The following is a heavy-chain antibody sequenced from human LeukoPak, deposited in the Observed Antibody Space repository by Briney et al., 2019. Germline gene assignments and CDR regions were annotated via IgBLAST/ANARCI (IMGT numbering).Heavy chain of an antibody. D-gene: IGHD3-3*01. V-gene: IGHV3-7*01. CDR2: IKTDGSEK. J-gene: IGHJ4*02. CDR1: GFTFSNYW. Sequence: GGSLRLSCEGSGFTFSNYWMGWVRQAPGKGLQWVANIKTDGSEKYYVDSVKGRFTISRDNAKNSLYLQMNSLRAEDTAVYYCAREGAVLEWYYWGQGTLVSVSS. CDR3: AREGAVLEWYY.